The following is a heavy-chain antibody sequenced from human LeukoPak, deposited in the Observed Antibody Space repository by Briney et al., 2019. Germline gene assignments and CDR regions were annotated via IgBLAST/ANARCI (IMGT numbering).Heavy chain of an antibody. D-gene: IGHD3-22*01. Sequence: GGSLRLSCAASGFIVNNNHMSWVRQAPGKGLEWVSVIYSGGRTYYADSVKGRFTISRDNSKNTLYLQMNSLRVEGTAVYYCASASDRGSSGYYPFDYWGQGTLVTVSS. V-gene: IGHV3-53*01. CDR3: ASASDRGSSGYYPFDY. CDR2: IYSGGRT. CDR1: GFIVNNNH. J-gene: IGHJ4*02.